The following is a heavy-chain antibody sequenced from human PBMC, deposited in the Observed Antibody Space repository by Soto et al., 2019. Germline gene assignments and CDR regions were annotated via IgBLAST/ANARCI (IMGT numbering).Heavy chain of an antibody. CDR2: ISGSGGST. CDR3: AKDAYSGYDPATFEY. Sequence: EVQLLDSGGGLVQPGGSLRLSCAASGFTFNSYVMNWVRQAPGKGLEWVSGISGSGGSTFYADSVKGRFTISRDNSKNTLYLQMSSLRAEDTAVYYCAKDAYSGYDPATFEYWGQGTLVTVSS. CDR1: GFTFNSYV. V-gene: IGHV3-23*01. D-gene: IGHD5-12*01. J-gene: IGHJ4*02.